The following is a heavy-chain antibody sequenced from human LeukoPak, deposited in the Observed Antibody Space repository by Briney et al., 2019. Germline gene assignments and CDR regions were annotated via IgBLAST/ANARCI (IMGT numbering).Heavy chain of an antibody. Sequence: SETLSLTCAVSGYSISSGYYWGWIRQPPGKGLEWIGSIYHSGSTYYNPSLKGRVTMSVDTSKNQFSLKLSSVTAADTAVYYCANTLWNPTYSSSWSEYWGQGTLVTVSS. J-gene: IGHJ4*02. CDR1: GYSISSGYY. V-gene: IGHV4-38-2*01. CDR3: ANTLWNPTYSSSWSEY. CDR2: IYHSGST. D-gene: IGHD6-13*01.